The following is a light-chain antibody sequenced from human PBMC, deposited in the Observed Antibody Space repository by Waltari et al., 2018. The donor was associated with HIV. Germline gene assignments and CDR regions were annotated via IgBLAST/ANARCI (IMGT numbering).Light chain of an antibody. CDR2: GAS. CDR1: KNLTSQY. V-gene: IGKV3-20*01. Sequence: EIVLTQSPAALSLSPGEAATVSCRASKNLTSQYLAWYQQKSGQAPRLLLFGASTRNSGVPTRFGGAGSGADFTLTVTRLEPEDFALYFCQQYDSSPYTFGRGT. CDR3: QQYDSSPYT. J-gene: IGKJ2*01.